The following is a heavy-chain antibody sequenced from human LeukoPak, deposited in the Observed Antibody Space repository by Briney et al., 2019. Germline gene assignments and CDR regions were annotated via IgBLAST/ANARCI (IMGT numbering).Heavy chain of an antibody. D-gene: IGHD6-19*01. CDR3: AKLGIAVAGIDY. Sequence: PGGSLRLSCEASGFTFSSYGMHWVRQAPGKGLEWVAVIWYDGSNKYYADSVKGRFTISRDNSKNTLYLQMNSLRAEDTAVYYCAKLGIAVAGIDYWGQGTLVTVSS. CDR2: IWYDGSNK. J-gene: IGHJ4*02. V-gene: IGHV3-33*06. CDR1: GFTFSSYG.